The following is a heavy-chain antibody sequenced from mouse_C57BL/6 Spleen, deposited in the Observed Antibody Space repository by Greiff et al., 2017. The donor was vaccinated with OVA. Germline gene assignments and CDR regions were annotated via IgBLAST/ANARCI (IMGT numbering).Heavy chain of an antibody. CDR1: GYAFSSSW. CDR2: IYPGDGDT. D-gene: IGHD1-1*01. Sequence: QVQLQQSGPELVKPGASVKISCKASGYAFSSSWMNWVKQRPGKGLEWIGRIYPGDGDTNYNGKFKGKATLTADKSSSTAYMQLSSLTATDSAVYFWARFTIATVGYYLDYWGQGTTLTVSS. V-gene: IGHV1-82*01. J-gene: IGHJ2*01. CDR3: ARFTIATVGYYLDY.